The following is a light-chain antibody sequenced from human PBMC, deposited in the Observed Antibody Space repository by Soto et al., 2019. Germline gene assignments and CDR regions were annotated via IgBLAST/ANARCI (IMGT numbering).Light chain of an antibody. Sequence: EIVLTQSPGTLSLSPGERATLSCRASQSVSSRYLAWYQQKPGRAPRLLIDGASSRATGIPDRFSGSGSGTDFTLTISRLEPEDLAVYYCQQYGSLVTFGQGTKVEIK. J-gene: IGKJ1*01. CDR2: GAS. CDR3: QQYGSLVT. V-gene: IGKV3-20*01. CDR1: QSVSSRY.